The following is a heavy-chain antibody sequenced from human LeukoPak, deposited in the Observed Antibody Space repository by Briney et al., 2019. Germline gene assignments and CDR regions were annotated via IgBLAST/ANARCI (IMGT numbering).Heavy chain of an antibody. V-gene: IGHV4-4*07. CDR3: ARVGDYALKD. Sequence: SETLSLTCTVSGGSISNYYWSWIRQPAGKGLEWIGRFYNSGSTNCNPSLKSRVTMSVDTSKNQFSLKLSSVTAADTAVYYCARVGDYALKDWGQGTLVTVSS. CDR1: GGSISNYY. J-gene: IGHJ4*02. CDR2: FYNSGST. D-gene: IGHD3-16*01.